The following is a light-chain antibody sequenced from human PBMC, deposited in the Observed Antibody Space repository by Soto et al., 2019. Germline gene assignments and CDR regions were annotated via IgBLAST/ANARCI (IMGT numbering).Light chain of an antibody. CDR3: GTWDSGLSIGV. V-gene: IGLV1-51*01. CDR1: SSDIGNNY. J-gene: IGLJ1*01. CDR2: DND. Sequence: QSVLTQPPSVSAAPRQRGTISCSGSSSDIGNNYVSWYQHLPGTAPKLLIYDNDERPSGIPDRFSGSKSGTSATLGITGLQTGDEADYYCGTWDSGLSIGVFGTGTKVTVL.